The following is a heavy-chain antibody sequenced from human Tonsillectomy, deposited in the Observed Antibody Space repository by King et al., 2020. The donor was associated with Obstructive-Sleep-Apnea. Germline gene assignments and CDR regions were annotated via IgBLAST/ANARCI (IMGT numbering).Heavy chain of an antibody. J-gene: IGHJ4*02. Sequence: LQLQESGPGLVKPSETLSLTCTVSGGSITTTNYYWGWVRQSPGMGLEGIGNIFYSGSTNYNPSLNSRVSISADTSTNQFSLDLSSVTAADTAIYYCTRRLINYAIDSWGQGTLVTVSS. CDR2: IFYSGST. V-gene: IGHV4-39*07. CDR1: GGSITTTNYY. CDR3: TRRLINYAIDS. D-gene: IGHD4-11*01.